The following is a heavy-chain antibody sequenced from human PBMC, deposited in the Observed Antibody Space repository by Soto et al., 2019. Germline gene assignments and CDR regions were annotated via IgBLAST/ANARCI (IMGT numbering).Heavy chain of an antibody. V-gene: IGHV1-46*01. J-gene: IGHJ4*02. Sequence: QVQLVQSGAEVKKPGASVKVSCKASGYTFIHYYIHWVRQAPGQGLGWMAIINPNGGSTNYAQKFLGRVTVTSDTSTTTVSMELNSLGSDDTAVYFCARSLLQGDFWGQGTLVTVSS. CDR3: ARSLLQGDF. D-gene: IGHD2-21*01. CDR2: INPNGGST. CDR1: GYTFIHYY.